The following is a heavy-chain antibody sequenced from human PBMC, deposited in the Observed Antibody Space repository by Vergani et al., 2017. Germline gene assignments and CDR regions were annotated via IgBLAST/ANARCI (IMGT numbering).Heavy chain of an antibody. V-gene: IGHV3-9*01. Sequence: EVQMVESGGGLAQPGGSLRLSCEASGITFWKFGMHWVRQGPGKGLEWVSGISWNSGAVDYADSVRGRFTISRDNAKNSLYLQMNSLRAEDTAVYYCARGPDYDFWSGYYPYYYYYMDVWGKGTTVTVSS. CDR1: GITFWKFG. CDR3: ARGPDYDFWSGYYPYYYYYMDV. J-gene: IGHJ6*03. D-gene: IGHD3-3*01. CDR2: ISWNSGAV.